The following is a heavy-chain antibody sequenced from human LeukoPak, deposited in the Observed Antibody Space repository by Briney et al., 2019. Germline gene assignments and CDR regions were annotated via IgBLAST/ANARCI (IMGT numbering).Heavy chain of an antibody. D-gene: IGHD6-19*01. Sequence: SETLSLTCTVSGGSISSSSYYWGWIRQPPGKGLEWIGSIYYSGSTYYNPSLKSRVTISVDTSKNQFSLKLSSVTAADTAVYYCARVAVGKQLAPTYYYYMDVWGKGTTVTVSS. V-gene: IGHV4-39*01. CDR1: GGSISSSSYY. CDR3: ARVAVGKQLAPTYYYYMDV. CDR2: IYYSGST. J-gene: IGHJ6*03.